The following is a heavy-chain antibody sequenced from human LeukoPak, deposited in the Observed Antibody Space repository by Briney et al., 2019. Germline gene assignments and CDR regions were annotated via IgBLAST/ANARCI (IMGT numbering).Heavy chain of an antibody. J-gene: IGHJ4*02. CDR1: GFTFSSYD. CDR3: ARGVGYDGFDY. CDR2: IGTAGDT. D-gene: IGHD5-12*01. V-gene: IGHV3-13*01. Sequence: GGSLRLSCAASGFTFSSYDMHWVRQATGKGLEWVSAIGTAGDTYYPGSVKGRFTISRENAKNSLYLQMNSLRAGDTAVYYCARGVGYDGFDYWGQGTLVTVSS.